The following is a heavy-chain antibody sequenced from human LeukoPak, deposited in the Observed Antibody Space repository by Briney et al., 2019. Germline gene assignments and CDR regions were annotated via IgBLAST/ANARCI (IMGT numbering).Heavy chain of an antibody. Sequence: GESLKISCKGSGYSFTNYWIGWVRQMPGKGLEWMGIIYPGDSDARYSPSFQGQVTISADKSISTANLQWGSLKASDTAMYYCARTPSYYYDSSGYSWDAFDIWGQGTMVTVSS. J-gene: IGHJ3*02. D-gene: IGHD3-22*01. V-gene: IGHV5-51*01. CDR2: IYPGDSDA. CDR3: ARTPSYYYDSSGYSWDAFDI. CDR1: GYSFTNYW.